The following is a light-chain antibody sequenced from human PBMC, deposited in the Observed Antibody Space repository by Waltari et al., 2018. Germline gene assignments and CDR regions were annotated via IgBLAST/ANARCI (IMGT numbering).Light chain of an antibody. V-gene: IGKV3-15*01. CDR3: QQYNNWPRST. Sequence: EIVMTQSPATLSVSPGERATLSCRASQSVSSNVAWYQQKPGQAPRLLIYGASTRATGIPARFSGRGSGTEFTLTISSLQSEEFAVYYCQQYNNWPRSTFGPGTKVDIK. CDR1: QSVSSN. CDR2: GAS. J-gene: IGKJ3*01.